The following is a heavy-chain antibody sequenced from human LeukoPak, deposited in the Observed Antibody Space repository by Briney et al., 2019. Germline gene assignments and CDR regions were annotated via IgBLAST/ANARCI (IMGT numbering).Heavy chain of an antibody. Sequence: SVKVSCKASGFTFTSSAMQWVRQARGQRLEWIGWIVVGSGNTNYAQKFQERVTITRDMSTSTAYMELSSLRSEDTAVYYCAADWVAAAGALRYYCYMDVWGKGTTVTVSS. CDR2: IVVGSGNT. CDR3: AADWVAAAGALRYYCYMDV. J-gene: IGHJ6*03. D-gene: IGHD6-13*01. CDR1: GFTFTSSA. V-gene: IGHV1-58*02.